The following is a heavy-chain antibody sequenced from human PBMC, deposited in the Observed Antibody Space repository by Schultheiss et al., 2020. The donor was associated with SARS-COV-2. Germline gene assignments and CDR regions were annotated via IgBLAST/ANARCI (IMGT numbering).Heavy chain of an antibody. V-gene: IGHV1-69*13. J-gene: IGHJ3*02. CDR3: ARDRDCSSTSCSDAFDI. Sequence: SVKVSCKASGGTFSSYAISWVRQAPGQGLEWMGGIIPIFGTANYAQKFQGRVTITADESTSTAYMELSSLRSEDTAVYYCARDRDCSSTSCSDAFDIWGQGTMVTVSS. CDR1: GGTFSSYA. D-gene: IGHD2-2*01. CDR2: IIPIFGTA.